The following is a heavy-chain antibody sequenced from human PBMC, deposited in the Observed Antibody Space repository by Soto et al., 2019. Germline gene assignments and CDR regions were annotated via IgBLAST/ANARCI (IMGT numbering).Heavy chain of an antibody. CDR1: GYSFTSYW. CDR3: ARRSSIAAAGFGMDV. CDR2: IDPSDSYT. J-gene: IGHJ6*02. D-gene: IGHD6-13*01. V-gene: IGHV5-10-1*01. Sequence: GESRKISCKGSGYSFTSYWISWVRQMPGKGLEWMGRIDPSDSYTNYSPSFQGHVTISADKSISTAYLQWSSLKASDTAMYYCARRSSIAAAGFGMDVWGQGTTVTAP.